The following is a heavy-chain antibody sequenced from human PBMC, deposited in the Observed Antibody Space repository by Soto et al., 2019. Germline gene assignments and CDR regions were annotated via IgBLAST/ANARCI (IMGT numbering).Heavy chain of an antibody. CDR2: ISYDGSSK. CDR1: GFIFSACG. CDR3: GTYGDHEFDL. Sequence: QVQLVESGGGVVQPGRSLRLSCAASGFIFSACGLHWVRQPPGKGLEWVTIISYDGSSKYYADSVKGRFTISRDNSKNTLYLQMNSLRPEDTALYYCGTYGDHEFDLWGQGTLVIVSS. V-gene: IGHV3-30*03. D-gene: IGHD4-17*01. J-gene: IGHJ4*02.